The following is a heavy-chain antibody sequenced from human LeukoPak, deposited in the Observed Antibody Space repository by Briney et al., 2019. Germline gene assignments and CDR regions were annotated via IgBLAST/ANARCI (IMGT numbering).Heavy chain of an antibody. V-gene: IGHV1-8*02. CDR1: GYTFTSYD. D-gene: IGHD1-20*01. J-gene: IGHJ4*02. CDR3: ARAPRNCGFDY. Sequence: ASVKVSCKASGYTFTSYDFNWVRQATGQGPEWMGWMNPNSGNTGYAQKFQGRVTMTRDTSISTAYMELSSLRSEDTAVYYCARAPRNCGFDYWGQGTLVTVSS. CDR2: MNPNSGNT.